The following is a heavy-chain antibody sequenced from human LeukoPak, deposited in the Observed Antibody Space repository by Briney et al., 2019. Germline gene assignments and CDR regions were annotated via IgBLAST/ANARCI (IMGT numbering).Heavy chain of an antibody. V-gene: IGHV3-53*01. J-gene: IGHJ4*02. CDR3: ARRAGAYSHPYDY. CDR1: RFTVSSNS. D-gene: IGHD4/OR15-4a*01. CDR2: IYSDNT. Sequence: GGSLRLSCTVSRFTVSSNSMSWVRQAPGKGLEWVSFIYSDNTHYSDSVKVRFTISRDNSKNTLYLQMNSLRAEDTAVYYCARRAGAYSHPYDYWGQGTLVTVSS.